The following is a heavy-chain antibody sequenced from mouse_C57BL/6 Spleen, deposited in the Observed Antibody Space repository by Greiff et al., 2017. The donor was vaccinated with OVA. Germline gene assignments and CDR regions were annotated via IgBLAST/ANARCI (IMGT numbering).Heavy chain of an antibody. J-gene: IGHJ2*01. CDR3: ARDRWRSGFDY. CDR2: INYDGSST. V-gene: IGHV5-16*01. D-gene: IGHD1-1*01. Sequence: EVQLVESEGGLVQPGSSMKLSCTASGFTFSDYYMAWVRQVPEKGLEWVANINYDGSSTYYLDSLKSRFIISRDNAKNILYLQMSSLKSEDTATYYCARDRWRSGFDYWGQGTTLTVSS. CDR1: GFTFSDYY.